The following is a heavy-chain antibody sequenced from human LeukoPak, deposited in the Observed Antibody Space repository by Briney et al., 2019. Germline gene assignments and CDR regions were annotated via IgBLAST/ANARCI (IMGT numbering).Heavy chain of an antibody. D-gene: IGHD6-19*01. V-gene: IGHV4-4*07. CDR3: ARSSSGWYWGFDY. Sequence: SETLSLTCSVSSGSISSYYWSWIRRPAGKGLEWIGHIDMSWSTNYNPSLKSRVTMSVDTSKNQFSLNLSSVTAADTAVYYCARSSSGWYWGFDYWGQGTLVTVSS. CDR2: IDMSWST. CDR1: SGSISSYY. J-gene: IGHJ4*02.